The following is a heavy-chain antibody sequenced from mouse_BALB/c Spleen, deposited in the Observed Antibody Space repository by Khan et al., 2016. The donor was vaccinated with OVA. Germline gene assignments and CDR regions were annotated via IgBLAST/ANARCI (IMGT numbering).Heavy chain of an antibody. CDR2: ISTYSGNT. CDR1: GYTFTDYA. V-gene: IGHV1S137*01. J-gene: IGHJ2*01. CDR3: AISGYGSSYSFDY. D-gene: IGHD1-1*01. Sequence: VKLQQSGPELVRPGVSVKISCKGSGYTFTDYAMHWVKQSHAKSLEWIGVISTYSGNTNYNQKFKGKATMTVDKSSSTAYMDIARLTSEVAAFYSCAISGYGSSYSFDYWGQGTTLTVSS.